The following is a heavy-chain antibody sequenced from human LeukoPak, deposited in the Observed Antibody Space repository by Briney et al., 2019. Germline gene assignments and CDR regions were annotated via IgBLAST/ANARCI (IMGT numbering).Heavy chain of an antibody. D-gene: IGHD3-22*01. Sequence: AGRSLRLSCAASGFTFSSYGMHWVRQAPGKGLEWVALIWYDGTNKYYADSVKGRFTISRDNSKNTLYLQMNSLRAEDTAVYYCVTTSSDPQDSSGYLGYWGQGTLVTVSS. CDR2: IWYDGTNK. CDR1: GFTFSSYG. V-gene: IGHV3-33*01. J-gene: IGHJ4*02. CDR3: VTTSSDPQDSSGYLGY.